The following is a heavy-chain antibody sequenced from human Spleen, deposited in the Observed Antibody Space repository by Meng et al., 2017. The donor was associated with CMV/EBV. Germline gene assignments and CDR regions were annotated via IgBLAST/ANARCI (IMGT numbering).Heavy chain of an antibody. CDR2: INSQGTEE. V-gene: IGHV3-7*01. D-gene: IGHD2-2*01. Sequence: WWSWVRQPPGKGLEWVANINSQGTEEYYMDSVKGRFIISRDNAENSLFLQMNSLRAEDSAVYYCAREFSVVDHYFDSWGQGTLVTVSS. J-gene: IGHJ4*02. CDR3: AREFSVVDHYFDS. CDR1: W.